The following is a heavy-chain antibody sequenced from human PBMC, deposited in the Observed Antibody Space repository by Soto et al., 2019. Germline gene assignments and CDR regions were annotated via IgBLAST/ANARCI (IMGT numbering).Heavy chain of an antibody. V-gene: IGHV1-46*03. Sequence: QVQLVQSGAEVKKPGASVKVSCKASGYTFTSYYMHWVRQAPGQGLEWMGIINPSGGSTSYAQKSEGXXTXTXXTSTSAGYLELSSLRSEDTAVYYCARGEQQVEFDYWGQGTLVTVSS. CDR3: ARGEQQVEFDY. D-gene: IGHD6-13*01. J-gene: IGHJ4*02. CDR2: INPSGGST. CDR1: GYTFTSYY.